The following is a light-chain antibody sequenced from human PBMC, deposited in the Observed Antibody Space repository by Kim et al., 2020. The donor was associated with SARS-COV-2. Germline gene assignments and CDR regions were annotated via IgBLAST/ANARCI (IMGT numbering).Light chain of an antibody. CDR3: HQYNDWPPGDT. J-gene: IGKJ2*01. CDR1: QSVSNN. V-gene: IGKV3-15*01. Sequence: SPGDRAALSCRASQSVSNNLAWYQHKPGRPPRLLIYGASTRATGVPARFSGYGSGTDFTLTVSSLQSEDFAVYYCHQYNDWPPGDTFGQGTKLEI. CDR2: GAS.